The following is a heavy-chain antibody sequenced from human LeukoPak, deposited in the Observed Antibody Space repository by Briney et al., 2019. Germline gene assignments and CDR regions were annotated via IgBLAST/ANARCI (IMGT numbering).Heavy chain of an antibody. V-gene: IGHV3-7*01. J-gene: IGHJ4*02. CDR3: ARGRYSGSYGPFDY. CDR1: GFTFSTYW. Sequence: GGSLRLSCAASGFTFSTYWMSWVRQAPGKGLEWVGNIKEDGSEKYYVDSVKGRFTISRDNAKNSLHLQMNSLRAEDTAVYYCARGRYSGSYGPFDYWGQGILVTVSS. CDR2: IKEDGSEK. D-gene: IGHD1-26*01.